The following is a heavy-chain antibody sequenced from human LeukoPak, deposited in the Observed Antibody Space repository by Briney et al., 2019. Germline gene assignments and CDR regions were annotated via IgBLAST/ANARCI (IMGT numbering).Heavy chain of an antibody. J-gene: IGHJ6*03. D-gene: IGHD2-2*01. CDR3: ARMPSTEIYYFYYMDV. V-gene: IGHV3-23*01. CDR1: EFTLSSYT. CDR2: ISSLGVST. Sequence: GGSLRLSRADSEFTLSSYTMNWVRLAPGKGLEWVSGISSLGVSTYYADSVKGRFTISRDNSKNTVYLQMDSLATEDTAIYYCARMPSTEIYYFYYMDVWGKGTTVTVSS.